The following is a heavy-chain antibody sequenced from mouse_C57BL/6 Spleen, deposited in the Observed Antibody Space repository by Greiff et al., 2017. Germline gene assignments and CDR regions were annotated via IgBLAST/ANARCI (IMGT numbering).Heavy chain of an antibody. CDR3: ARSDYYGSRGYFDY. CDR1: GYTFTNYK. Sequence: QVQLQQPGAELVMPGASVKLSCKASGYTFTNYKMHWVKQSPGQGLEWIGEIDPSDTYTNYNQNFKGKSTLTVDKSSSTAYMQLSSLTSEDSAVYYCARSDYYGSRGYFDYWGQGTTLTVSS. J-gene: IGHJ2*01. CDR2: IDPSDTYT. D-gene: IGHD1-1*01. V-gene: IGHV1-69*01.